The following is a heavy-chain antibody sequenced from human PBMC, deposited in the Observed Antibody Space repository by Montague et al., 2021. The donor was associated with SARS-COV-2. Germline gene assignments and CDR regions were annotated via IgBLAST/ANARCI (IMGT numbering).Heavy chain of an antibody. Sequence: QSGAEVKRPGESLRISCKGSGYSFTSYWISWVRQMPGKGLEWMGRIDPSDSYTNYSPSFQGHITISADKSISTAYLQWSSLKASDTAMYYCARWSYSSSWYDYWGQGTLVTVSS. D-gene: IGHD6-13*01. CDR2: IDPSDSYT. CDR3: ARWSYSSSWYDY. V-gene: IGHV5-10-1*01. CDR1: GYSFTSYW. J-gene: IGHJ4*02.